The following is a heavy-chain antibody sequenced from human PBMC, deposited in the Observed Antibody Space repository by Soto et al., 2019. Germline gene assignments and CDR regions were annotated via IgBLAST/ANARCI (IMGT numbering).Heavy chain of an antibody. CDR1: GGTFSSYT. Sequence: SVKVSCKASGGTFSSYTISWVRQAPGQGLEWMGRIIPILGIANYAQKFQGRVTITADKSTSTAYMELSSLRSEDTAVYYCASPVAGTNYFDYWGQGTLVTVSS. V-gene: IGHV1-69*02. D-gene: IGHD6-19*01. CDR3: ASPVAGTNYFDY. J-gene: IGHJ4*02. CDR2: IIPILGIA.